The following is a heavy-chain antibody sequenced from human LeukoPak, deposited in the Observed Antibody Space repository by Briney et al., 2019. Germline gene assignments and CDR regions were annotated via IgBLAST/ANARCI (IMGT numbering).Heavy chain of an antibody. CDR2: IYHSGST. J-gene: IGHJ4*02. D-gene: IGHD6-13*01. CDR3: ARAPYSSSWPLFDY. Sequence: SQTLSLTCAVSGGSISSGGYSWSWIRQPPGKGLEWIGYIYHSGSTYYNPSLKSRVTISVDRSKNQFSLKLSSVTAADTAVYYCARAPYSSSWPLFDYWGQGTLVTVSS. CDR1: GGSISSGGYS. V-gene: IGHV4-30-2*01.